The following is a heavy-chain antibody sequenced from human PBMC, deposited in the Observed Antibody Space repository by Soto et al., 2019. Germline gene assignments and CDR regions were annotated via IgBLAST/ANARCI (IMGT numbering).Heavy chain of an antibody. V-gene: IGHV4-4*02. CDR1: GGSISSSNW. CDR3: ARAYYDILTGYLYFDY. CDR2: IYHSGST. J-gene: IGHJ4*02. D-gene: IGHD3-9*01. Sequence: ETLSLTCAVSGGSISSSNWWSWVRQPPGKGLEWIGEIYHSGSTNYNPSLKSRVTISVDKSKNQFSLKLSSVTAADTAVYYCARAYYDILTGYLYFDYWGQGTLVTVSS.